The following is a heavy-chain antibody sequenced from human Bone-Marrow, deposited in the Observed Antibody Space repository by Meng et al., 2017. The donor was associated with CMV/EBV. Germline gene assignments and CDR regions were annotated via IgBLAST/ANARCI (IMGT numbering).Heavy chain of an antibody. D-gene: IGHD5-18*01. V-gene: IGHV3-48*03. CDR2: IGDSGRTL. CDR3: ARVLGGGYSS. Sequence: GGSLRLSCAASGFTLSSYEMNWVRQAPGKGLEWIAYIGDSGRTLYYADSVKGRFTISRDNAKNTLYLQMNSLRAEDTAVYYCARVLGGGYSSWGQGTLVTVSS. CDR1: GFTLSSYE. J-gene: IGHJ5*02.